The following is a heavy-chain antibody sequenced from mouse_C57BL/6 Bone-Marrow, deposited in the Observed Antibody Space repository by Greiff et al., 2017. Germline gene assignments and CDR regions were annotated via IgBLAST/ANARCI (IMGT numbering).Heavy chain of an antibody. CDR1: GYTFTSYG. CDR3: AFQLGPWFAY. V-gene: IGHV1-81*01. J-gene: IGHJ3*01. Sequence: QVQLQQSGAELARPGASVKLSCKASGYTFTSYGISWVKQRTGQGLEWIGEIYPRSGNTYYNEKFKGKATLTADKSSSTAYMELRSLTSEDSAVYFSAFQLGPWFAYWGQGTLVTVSA. D-gene: IGHD4-1*02. CDR2: IYPRSGNT.